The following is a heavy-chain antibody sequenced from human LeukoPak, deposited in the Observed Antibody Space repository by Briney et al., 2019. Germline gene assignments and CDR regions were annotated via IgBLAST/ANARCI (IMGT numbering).Heavy chain of an antibody. J-gene: IGHJ4*02. CDR2: INTNTGNP. V-gene: IGHV7-4-1*02. Sequence: ASVKVSCKASGYTFTSYYMHWVRQAPGQGLEWMGWINTNTGNPTYAQGFTGRFVFSLDTSVSTAYLQISSLKAEDTAVYYCARNFRCSGGSCYPQELDYWGQGTLVTVSS. D-gene: IGHD2-15*01. CDR3: ARNFRCSGGSCYPQELDY. CDR1: GYTFTSYY.